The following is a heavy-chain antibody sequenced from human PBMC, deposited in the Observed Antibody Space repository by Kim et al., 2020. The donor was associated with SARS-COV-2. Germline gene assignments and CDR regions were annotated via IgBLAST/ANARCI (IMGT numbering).Heavy chain of an antibody. CDR3: AKGGCSGGSCYNLHYCYGLDV. Sequence: GGSLRLSCAASGITFSSYGMSWVRRAPGKGLQWVSAISGSGGSTYYADSVKGRFTISRDNSKNTLYLQMNSLRAEETAVYYCAKGGCSGGSCYNLHYCYGLDVWGQGTTVTVSS. J-gene: IGHJ6*02. CDR1: GITFSSYG. V-gene: IGHV3-23*01. D-gene: IGHD2-15*01. CDR2: ISGSGGST.